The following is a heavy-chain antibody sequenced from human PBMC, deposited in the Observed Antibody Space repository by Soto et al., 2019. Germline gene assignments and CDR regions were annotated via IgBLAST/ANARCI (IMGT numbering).Heavy chain of an antibody. CDR3: VKERSVDY. V-gene: IGHV3-64D*06. CDR1: GFSFSSYA. Sequence: SLRLSCSVSGFSFSSYAMHWVRQAPGKGLEYVSSISSNGGPTYYADSVKGRFTISRDNSKNTLYLQMSSQRAEDTAVYYCVKERSVDYWGQGTLVTVSS. CDR2: ISSNGGPT. J-gene: IGHJ4*02.